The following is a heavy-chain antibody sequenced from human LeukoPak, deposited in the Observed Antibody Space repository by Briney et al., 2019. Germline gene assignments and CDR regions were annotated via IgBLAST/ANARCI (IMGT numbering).Heavy chain of an antibody. CDR1: GGSISSHY. Sequence: SETLSLTCTVSGGSISSHYWSWIRQPPGKGLEWIGYIYYSGSTNYNPSLKSRVTIPVDTSKNQFSLKLSSVTAADTAVYYCARASKAARVFDFWGQGTLVTVSS. CDR3: ARASKAARVFDF. D-gene: IGHD6-6*01. V-gene: IGHV4-59*11. J-gene: IGHJ4*02. CDR2: IYYSGST.